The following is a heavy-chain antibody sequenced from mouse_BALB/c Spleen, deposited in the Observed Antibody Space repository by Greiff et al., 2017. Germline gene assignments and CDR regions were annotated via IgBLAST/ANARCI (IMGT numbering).Heavy chain of an antibody. J-gene: IGHJ2*01. CDR3: ARRDGLDY. Sequence: VQLQQPGAELVKPGASVKLSCKASGYTFTSYWMHWVKQRPGQGLEWIGEIDPSDSYTNYNQKFKGKATLTVDKSSSTAYMQLSSLTSEDSAVYYCARRDGLDYWGQGTTLTVSS. CDR1: GYTFTSYW. CDR2: IDPSDSYT. D-gene: IGHD1-1*01. V-gene: IGHV1-69*02.